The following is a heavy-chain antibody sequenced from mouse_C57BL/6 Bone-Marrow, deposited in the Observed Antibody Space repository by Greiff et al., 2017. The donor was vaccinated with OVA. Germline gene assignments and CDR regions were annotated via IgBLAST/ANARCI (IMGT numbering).Heavy chain of an antibody. J-gene: IGHJ4*01. D-gene: IGHD1-1*01. V-gene: IGHV1-64*01. Sequence: VQLQQPGAELVKPGASVKLSCKASGYTFTSYWMHWVKQRPGQGLEWIGMIHPNSGSTNYNEKFKSKATLTVDKSSSTAYMQLSSLTSEDSAVYYCARPYYYGSLYYAMDYWGQGTSVTVSS. CDR1: GYTFTSYW. CDR2: IHPNSGST. CDR3: ARPYYYGSLYYAMDY.